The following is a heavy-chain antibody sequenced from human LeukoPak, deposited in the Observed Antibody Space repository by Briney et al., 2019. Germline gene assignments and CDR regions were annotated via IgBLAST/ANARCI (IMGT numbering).Heavy chain of an antibody. CDR1: GFTFSDYY. Sequence: GGSLRLSCAASGFTFSDYYMSWIRQAPGKGLEWVSYISSSGSTIYYADSVKGRFTISGDNAKNSLYLQMNSLRAEDTAVYYCARDLNYYDSSGYYWGQGTLVTVSS. J-gene: IGHJ4*02. V-gene: IGHV3-11*01. CDR2: ISSSGSTI. D-gene: IGHD3-22*01. CDR3: ARDLNYYDSSGYY.